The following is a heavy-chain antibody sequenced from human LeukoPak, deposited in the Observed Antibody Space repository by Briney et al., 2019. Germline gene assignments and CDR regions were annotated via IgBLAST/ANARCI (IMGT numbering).Heavy chain of an antibody. CDR1: GFTFSSYS. CDR3: AKAKPLWFGVRAFDI. V-gene: IGHV3-48*04. J-gene: IGHJ3*02. D-gene: IGHD3-10*01. Sequence: GGSLRLSCAASGFTFSSYSMNWVRQAPGKGLEWVSYISSSSSTIYYADSVKGRFTISRDNAKNSLYLQMNSLRAEDTALYYCAKAKPLWFGVRAFDIWGQGTMVTVSS. CDR2: ISSSSSTI.